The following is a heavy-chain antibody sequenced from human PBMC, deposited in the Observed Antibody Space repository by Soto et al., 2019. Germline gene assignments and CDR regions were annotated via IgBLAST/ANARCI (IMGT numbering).Heavy chain of an antibody. Sequence: SETLSLTCTVSGASISSAAYFWSWIRQRPGEGLEWIGFISYSGYTYQSPSLKSRLLLSVDTSKNQFSLELSFLTAADTAVYYCARGPSPSWSSYRFSYFDSWGQGSLVTVSS. D-gene: IGHD3-3*01. V-gene: IGHV4-31*03. CDR2: ISYSGYT. J-gene: IGHJ4*01. CDR3: ARGPSPSWSSYRFSYFDS. CDR1: GASISSAAYF.